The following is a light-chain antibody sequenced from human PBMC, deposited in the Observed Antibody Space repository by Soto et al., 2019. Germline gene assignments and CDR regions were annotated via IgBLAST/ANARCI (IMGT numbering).Light chain of an antibody. CDR1: QNINSW. Sequence: DIQMTQSPSTLAASVGDRVTITCQASQNINSWLAWYQQKPGKAPKLLIYKASNLENGVPSRFSGSGSGTEFTVTISSLQPDDFATYYCQQYLIYPLTFGGGTKLEIK. J-gene: IGKJ4*01. V-gene: IGKV1-5*03. CDR2: KAS. CDR3: QQYLIYPLT.